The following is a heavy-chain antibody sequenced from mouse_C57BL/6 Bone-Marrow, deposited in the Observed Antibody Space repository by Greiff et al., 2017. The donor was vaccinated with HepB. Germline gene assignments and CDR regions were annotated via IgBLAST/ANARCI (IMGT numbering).Heavy chain of an antibody. CDR3: ARAGNYGY. J-gene: IGHJ2*01. CDR2: ISYDGSN. Sequence: VQLKESGPGLVKPSQSLSLTCSVTGYSITSGYYRNWIRQFPGNKLEWMGYISYDGSNNYNPSLKNRISITRDTSKNQFFLKLNSVTTEDTATYYCARAGNYGYWGQGTTLTVSS. D-gene: IGHD2-1*01. V-gene: IGHV3-6*01. CDR1: GYSITSGYY.